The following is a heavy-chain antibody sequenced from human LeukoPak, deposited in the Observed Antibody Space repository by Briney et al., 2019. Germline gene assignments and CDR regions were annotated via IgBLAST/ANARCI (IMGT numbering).Heavy chain of an antibody. Sequence: GGSLRLSCAASGFTFSSHAMSWVRQAPGKGLEWVSSISISGGSTYYADSVKGRFTISRDNSKNTLYLQMTSLRPEDTGVYYCARAPHYSNYGPYYYGMDVWGQGTTVTVSS. V-gene: IGHV3-23*01. D-gene: IGHD4-11*01. CDR3: ARAPHYSNYGPYYYGMDV. CDR2: ISISGGST. CDR1: GFTFSSHA. J-gene: IGHJ6*02.